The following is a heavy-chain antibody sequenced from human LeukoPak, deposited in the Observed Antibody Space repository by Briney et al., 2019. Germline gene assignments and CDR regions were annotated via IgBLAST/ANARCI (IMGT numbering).Heavy chain of an antibody. V-gene: IGHV1-69*04. CDR2: IIPILGIA. D-gene: IGHD2-2*01. CDR3: ASEGSEYQLLYYFDY. CDR1: GGTFSSYA. Sequence: SVKVSCKASGGTFSSYAISWVRQAPGQGLEWMGRIIPILGIANYAQKFQGRVTITADKSTSTAYMELSSLRSEDTAVYYCASEGSEYQLLYYFDYWGQGTLDTVSS. J-gene: IGHJ4*02.